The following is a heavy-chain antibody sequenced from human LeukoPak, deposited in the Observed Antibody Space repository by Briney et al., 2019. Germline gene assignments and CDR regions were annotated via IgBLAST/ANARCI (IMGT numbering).Heavy chain of an antibody. Sequence: ASVKVSCKASGYTFTGYDINWVRQAPGQRLEWMGWINAGNGNTKYSQKFQGRVTITRDTSASTAYMELSSLRSEDTAVYYCARGGIAAHLPGNWGQGTLVTVSS. J-gene: IGHJ4*02. CDR3: ARGGIAAHLPGN. CDR1: GYTFTGYD. CDR2: INAGNGNT. D-gene: IGHD6-13*01. V-gene: IGHV1-3*01.